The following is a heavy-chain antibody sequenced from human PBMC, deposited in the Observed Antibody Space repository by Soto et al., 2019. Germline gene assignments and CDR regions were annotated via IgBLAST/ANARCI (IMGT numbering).Heavy chain of an antibody. CDR1: GGSISSSAYY. Sequence: SETLSLTCSVSGGSISSSAYYWSWIRQHPGKGQEWIGYINYSGGTFYNPSLKSRVSISVDTSKNQFSLKLSSVTAADTAVYYCAREATTVTSFWFDPWGQGTLVTVSS. D-gene: IGHD4-4*01. V-gene: IGHV4-31*03. CDR3: AREATTVTSFWFDP. CDR2: INYSGGT. J-gene: IGHJ5*02.